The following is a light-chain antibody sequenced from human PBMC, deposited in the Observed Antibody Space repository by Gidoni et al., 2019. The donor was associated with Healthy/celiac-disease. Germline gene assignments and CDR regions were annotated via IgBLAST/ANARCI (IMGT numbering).Light chain of an antibody. CDR2: EVS. Sequence: QSALTQPASVSGSPGQSITISCTGTSSDFGGYNDVSWYQQHPGKAPKLMIYEVSNRPSGVPDRFSGSNSGNTASLTISGLHAEDEADYYCSSYTSSSTLGVFGGGSQADRP. J-gene: IGLJ2*01. CDR3: SSYTSSSTLGV. V-gene: IGLV2-14*01. CDR1: SSDFGGYND.